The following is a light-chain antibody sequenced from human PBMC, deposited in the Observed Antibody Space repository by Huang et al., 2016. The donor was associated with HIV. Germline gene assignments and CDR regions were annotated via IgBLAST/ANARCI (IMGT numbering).Light chain of an antibody. CDR2: WGS. Sequence: IAMPQSSLSLPVTPGEAASITCRCSQSLLYTNGYNSLDWYLQKPGQCPQLLCYWGSIRASVVSDRFSGGESGTDFTLEISRVEAEDVVVYYCMQARQTPGYTFGQGTKLEI. CDR1: QSLLYTNGYNS. J-gene: IGKJ2*01. CDR3: MQARQTPGYT. V-gene: IGKV2-28*01.